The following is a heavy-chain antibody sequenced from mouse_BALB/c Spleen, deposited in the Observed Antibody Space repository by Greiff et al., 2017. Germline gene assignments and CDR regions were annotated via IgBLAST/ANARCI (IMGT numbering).Heavy chain of an antibody. Sequence: QVQLQQSGPQLVRPGASVTISCKASGYSFTSYWMHWVKQRPGQGLEWIGMIDPSDSETRLNQKFKDKATLTVDKSSSTAYMQLSSPTSEDAAVYYCARATTVVADYWGQGTTLTVSS. CDR3: ARATTVVADY. CDR2: IDPSDSET. J-gene: IGHJ2*01. V-gene: IGHV1S127*01. D-gene: IGHD1-1*01. CDR1: GYSFTSYW.